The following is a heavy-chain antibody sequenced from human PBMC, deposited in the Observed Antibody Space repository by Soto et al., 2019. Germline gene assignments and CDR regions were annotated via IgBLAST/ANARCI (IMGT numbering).Heavy chain of an antibody. CDR2: IFSDNER. Sequence: GPTLVNPTETLTLTCTVSGFSLTTGKMGVSWIRQPPGKALEWLAHIFSDNERSYSTSLQGRLTISKDTSGSQVVLSMTNVDPVDTATYYCARMNVDSYQFYYAMDVWGQGTTVTVSS. CDR1: GFSLTTGKMG. V-gene: IGHV2-26*01. D-gene: IGHD4-17*01. J-gene: IGHJ6*02. CDR3: ARMNVDSYQFYYAMDV.